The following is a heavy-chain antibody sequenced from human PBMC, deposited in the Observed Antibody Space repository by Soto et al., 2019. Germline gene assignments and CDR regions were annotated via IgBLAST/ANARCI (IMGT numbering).Heavy chain of an antibody. D-gene: IGHD2-2*02. CDR2: ISGSGGST. Sequence: GGSLRLSCAASGFTFSSYAMSWVRQAPGKGLEWVSAISGSGGSTYYADSVKGRFTISRDNSKNTLYLQMNSLRAEDTAVYYCAKGCECSSTSCYTCYYYYGMDVWGQGTTVTAP. CDR1: GFTFSSYA. V-gene: IGHV3-23*01. CDR3: AKGCECSSTSCYTCYYYYGMDV. J-gene: IGHJ6*02.